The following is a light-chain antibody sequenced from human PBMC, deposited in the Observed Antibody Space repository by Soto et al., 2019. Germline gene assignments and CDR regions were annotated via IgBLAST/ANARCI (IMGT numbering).Light chain of an antibody. Sequence: QSVLTQSPSASASLGASVKLTCTLSSGHSSYAIAWHQQQPEKGPRYLMKLNSDGSHSKGDGIPDRFSGSSSGADRYLTISSLQSEDEADYYCQTWGTGIQWVFGGGTKVTVL. V-gene: IGLV4-69*01. CDR1: SGHSSYA. J-gene: IGLJ3*02. CDR2: LNSDGSH. CDR3: QTWGTGIQWV.